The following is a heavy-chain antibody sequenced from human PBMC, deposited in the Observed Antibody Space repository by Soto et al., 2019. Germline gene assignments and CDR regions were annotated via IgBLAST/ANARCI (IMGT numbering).Heavy chain of an antibody. CDR1: GGSISSYY. J-gene: IGHJ6*02. V-gene: IGHV4-59*08. CDR2: IYYSGTT. D-gene: IGHD1-26*01. Sequence: SETLSLTCTVSGGSISSYYWSWIRQPPGKGLEWIGYIYYSGTTDYSPSPKSRVTISVDTSKNQFSLKLSSVTAADSAIYYCARQSGGYYYYGMDVWGQGTTVTVSS. CDR3: ARQSGGYYYYGMDV.